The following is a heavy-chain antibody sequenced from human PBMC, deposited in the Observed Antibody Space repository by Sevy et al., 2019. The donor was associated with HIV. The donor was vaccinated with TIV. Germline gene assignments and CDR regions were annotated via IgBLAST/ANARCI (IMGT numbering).Heavy chain of an antibody. Sequence: GGSLRLSCAASGFTFSSYAMHWVRQAPGKGLEWVAVISYDGSNKYYADSVKGRFTIPRDNSKNTLYLQMNSLRAEDTAVYYCARDSSSPDLPWEVSALLDYWGQGTLVTVSS. CDR1: GFTFSSYA. D-gene: IGHD6-6*01. J-gene: IGHJ4*02. V-gene: IGHV3-30-3*01. CDR3: ARDSSSPDLPWEVSALLDY. CDR2: ISYDGSNK.